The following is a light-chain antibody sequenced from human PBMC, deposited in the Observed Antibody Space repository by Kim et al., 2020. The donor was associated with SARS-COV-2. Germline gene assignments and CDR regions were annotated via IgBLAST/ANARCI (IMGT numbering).Light chain of an antibody. V-gene: IGLV2-8*01. CDR2: EVS. J-gene: IGLJ2*01. Sequence: LSSTIAFPCTRSYVGGYTYVSRSQQHPGKAPKLMIYEVSKRPSGVPDRFSGSKSGNTASLTVSALQAEDEADYYCSSYAGSNDLVFGGGTQLTVL. CDR1: RSYVGGYTY. CDR3: SSYAGSNDLV.